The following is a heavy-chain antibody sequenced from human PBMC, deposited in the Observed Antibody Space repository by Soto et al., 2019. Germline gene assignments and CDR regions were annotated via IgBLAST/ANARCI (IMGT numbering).Heavy chain of an antibody. CDR2: IYSGGST. J-gene: IGHJ4*02. CDR3: ARESNMVRGVTQYYFDY. CDR1: GFTVSSNY. Sequence: EVQLVESGGGLVQPGGSLRLSCAASGFTVSSNYMSWVRQAPGKGLEWVSVIYSGGSTYYADSVKGRFTISRDNSKNTLYLQMNSLRAEVTAVYYCARESNMVRGVTQYYFDYWGEGTLVTVSS. V-gene: IGHV3-66*01. D-gene: IGHD3-10*01.